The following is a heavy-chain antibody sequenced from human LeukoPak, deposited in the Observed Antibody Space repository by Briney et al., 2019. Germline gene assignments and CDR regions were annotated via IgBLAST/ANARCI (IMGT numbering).Heavy chain of an antibody. CDR1: GFTFSSYA. D-gene: IGHD3-10*01. J-gene: IGHJ6*04. V-gene: IGHV3-30*04. CDR2: ISYDGSNK. CDR3: ATNYYGSGSYYSLYYYYGMDV. Sequence: GSLRLSCAASGFTFSSYAMHWVRQAPGKGLEWVAVISYDGSNKYYADSVKGRFTISRDNSKNTLYLQMNSLRAEDAAVYYCATNYYGSGSYYSLYYYYGMDVWGKGTTVTVSS.